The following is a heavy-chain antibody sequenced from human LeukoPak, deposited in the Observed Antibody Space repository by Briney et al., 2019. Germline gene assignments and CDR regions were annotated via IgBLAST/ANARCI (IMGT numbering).Heavy chain of an antibody. CDR3: ARGDFIMITFGGVIVDPPDI. CDR2: IYYSGRT. Sequence: SQTLSLTCTVSGGSISSGGYYWSWIRQHPGEGLEWIGYIYYSGRTYYNPSLKSRVTISVDTSKNQFSLKLSSVTAADTAVYYCARGDFIMITFGGVIVDPPDIWGQGTMVTVSS. D-gene: IGHD3-16*02. J-gene: IGHJ3*02. CDR1: GGSISSGGYY. V-gene: IGHV4-31*03.